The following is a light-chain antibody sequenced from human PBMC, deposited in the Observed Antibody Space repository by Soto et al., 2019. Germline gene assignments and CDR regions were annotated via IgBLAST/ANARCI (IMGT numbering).Light chain of an antibody. CDR1: QSISRW. Sequence: DIQMTQSASTLSASVGDRVTITCRASQSISRWLARYHQKPGKAPSLLISKASSLESGVPSRFSGSGSGTEFTRTISSLQPDDSATYDCPQYKNYARTFGQGTRV. V-gene: IGKV1-5*03. J-gene: IGKJ1*01. CDR3: PQYKNYART. CDR2: KAS.